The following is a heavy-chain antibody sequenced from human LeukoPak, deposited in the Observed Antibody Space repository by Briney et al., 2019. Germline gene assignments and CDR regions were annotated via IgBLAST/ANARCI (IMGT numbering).Heavy chain of an antibody. CDR1: GFTSSSYS. CDR2: ISSSSSSSTI. J-gene: IGHJ6*03. Sequence: PGGSLRLSCAASGFTSSSYSMHWVRQAPGKGLEWVSYISSSSSSSTIYYADSVKGRFTISRDNARNSLYLQMNSLRAEDTAVYYCARDAYSGSYYMDVWGKGTTVTVSS. V-gene: IGHV3-48*01. CDR3: ARDAYSGSYYMDV. D-gene: IGHD1-26*01.